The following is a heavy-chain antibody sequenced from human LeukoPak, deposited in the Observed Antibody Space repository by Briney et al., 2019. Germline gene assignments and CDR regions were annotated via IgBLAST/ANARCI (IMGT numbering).Heavy chain of an antibody. CDR2: ISYDGCNK. D-gene: IGHD7-27*01. Sequence: GGSLRLSCAASGFTFSSYGMHWVRQAPGKGLEWVAVISYDGCNKYYADSVKGRFTISRDNSKNTLYLQMNSLRAEDTAVYYCAKDVDVGTPDYWGQGTLVTVSS. CDR1: GFTFSSYG. V-gene: IGHV3-30*18. J-gene: IGHJ4*02. CDR3: AKDVDVGTPDY.